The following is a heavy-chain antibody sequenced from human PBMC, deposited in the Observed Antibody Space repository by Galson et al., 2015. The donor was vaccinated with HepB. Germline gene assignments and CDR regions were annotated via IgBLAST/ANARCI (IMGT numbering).Heavy chain of an antibody. D-gene: IGHD5-12*01. Sequence: SLRLSCAASGFTVSSNYMSWVRQAPGKGLEWVSVIYSGGSTYYADSVKGRFTISRHNSKNTLYLQMNSLRAEDTAVYYCARSAWSGYSGYEWGYWGQGTLVTVSS. J-gene: IGHJ4*02. CDR1: GFTVSSNY. V-gene: IGHV3-53*04. CDR2: IYSGGST. CDR3: ARSAWSGYSGYEWGY.